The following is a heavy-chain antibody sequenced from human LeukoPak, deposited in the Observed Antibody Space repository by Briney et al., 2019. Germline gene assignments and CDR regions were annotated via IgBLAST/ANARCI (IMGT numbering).Heavy chain of an antibody. V-gene: IGHV1-8*01. J-gene: IGHJ5*02. Sequence: GVSVKVSCKASGYTFTSYDINWVRQATGQGLEWMGWMNPNSGNTGYAQKFQGRVTMTRNTSISTAYMELSSLRSEDTAVYYCARNLGYSYGFNWFDPWGQGTLVTVSS. CDR1: GYTFTSYD. CDR3: ARNLGYSYGFNWFDP. CDR2: MNPNSGNT. D-gene: IGHD5-18*01.